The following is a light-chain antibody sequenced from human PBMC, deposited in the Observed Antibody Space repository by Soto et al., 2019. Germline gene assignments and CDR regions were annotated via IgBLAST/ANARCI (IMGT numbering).Light chain of an antibody. CDR3: HQYGSSPPYT. CDR2: GAS. V-gene: IGKV3-20*01. J-gene: IGKJ2*01. Sequence: EIVLTQSPGTLSLSPGERATLSCRASQSVSSSYLAWYQQKPGQAPRLLIYGASSRATGIPDRFSGSGSGTDFTLTISRLEQEDFAVYYCHQYGSSPPYTFGQGTKLEIK. CDR1: QSVSSSY.